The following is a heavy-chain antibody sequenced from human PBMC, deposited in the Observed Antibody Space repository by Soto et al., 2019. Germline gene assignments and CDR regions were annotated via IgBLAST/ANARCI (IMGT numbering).Heavy chain of an antibody. V-gene: IGHV3-21*01. CDR1: GFTFSSYS. D-gene: IGHD3-22*01. J-gene: IGHJ5*02. Sequence: EVQLVESGGGLVKPGGSLRLSCAASGFTFSSYSMNWVRQAPGKGLEWVSSVSSSSSYIYYADSVKGRFTISRDNAKNSLYLQMNSLRAEDTAVYYCARDLYYYDSSGSWGQGTLVTVSS. CDR2: VSSSSSYI. CDR3: ARDLYYYDSSGS.